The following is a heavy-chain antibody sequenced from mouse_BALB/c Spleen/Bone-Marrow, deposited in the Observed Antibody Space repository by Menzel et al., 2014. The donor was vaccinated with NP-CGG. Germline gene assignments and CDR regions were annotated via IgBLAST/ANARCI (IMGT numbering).Heavy chain of an antibody. J-gene: IGHJ2*01. CDR2: INPDSSTL. V-gene: IGHV4-1*02. Sequence: EVQLQQSGGGLVQPGGSLNLSCAASGFDFSRYWMSWVRQAPGKGLEWIGEINPDSSTLNYTPSLKDKFIISRDNAKNTLYLQMSKVKSKNAPVYYRASPGLSYGPPAHWGRRTTLTCPS. CDR3: ASPGLSYGPPAH. CDR1: GFDFSRYW. D-gene: IGHD2-12*01.